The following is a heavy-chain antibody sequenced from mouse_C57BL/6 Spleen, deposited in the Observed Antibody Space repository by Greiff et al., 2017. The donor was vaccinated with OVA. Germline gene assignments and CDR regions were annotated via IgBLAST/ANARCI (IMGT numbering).Heavy chain of an antibody. Sequence: DVQLQESGPELVKPGASVKISCKASGYTFTDYYMNWVKQSHGKSLEWIGDINPNNGGTSYNQKFKGKATLTVDKSSSTAYMELRSLTSEDSAVYYCACYGYDGAYWGQGTLVTVSA. J-gene: IGHJ3*01. D-gene: IGHD2-2*01. V-gene: IGHV1-26*01. CDR1: GYTFTDYY. CDR3: ACYGYDGAY. CDR2: INPNNGGT.